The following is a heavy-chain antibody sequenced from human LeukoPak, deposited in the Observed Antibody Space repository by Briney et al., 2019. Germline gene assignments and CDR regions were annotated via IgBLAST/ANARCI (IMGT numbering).Heavy chain of an antibody. CDR3: AVVFLEWLLPFDY. CDR2: INPNSGGT. V-gene: IGHV1-2*06. D-gene: IGHD3-3*01. CDR1: GYTFTGYY. Sequence: ASVKVSCKASGYTFTGYYMHWVRQAPGQGLEWMGRINPNSGGTNYAQKFRGRVTMTRDTSISTAYMELSRLRSDDTAVYYCAVVFLEWLLPFDYWGQGTLVTVSS. J-gene: IGHJ4*02.